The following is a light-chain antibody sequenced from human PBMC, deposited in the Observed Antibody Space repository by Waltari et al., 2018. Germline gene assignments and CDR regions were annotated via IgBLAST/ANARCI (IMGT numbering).Light chain of an antibody. CDR3: CSSAGSSLFLL. Sequence: QSALTPPASVSGSPGQSITITCLGTSSNAGTNDFYSRYQQRPGNAPKLLRYEAFKRPSGVSNRCSGSKSGNTASLTISGLQPEDGADYYCCSSAGSSLFLLFGGGTRLTVL. J-gene: IGLJ3*02. CDR2: EAF. CDR1: SSNAGTNDF. V-gene: IGLV2-23*01.